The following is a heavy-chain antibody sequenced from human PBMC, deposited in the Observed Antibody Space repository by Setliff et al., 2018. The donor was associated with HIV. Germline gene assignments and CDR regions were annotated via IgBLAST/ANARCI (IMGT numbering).Heavy chain of an antibody. D-gene: IGHD2-2*01. Sequence: GGSLRLSCTASGFTFIDYALNWVRQAPGKGLEWVSSISGSGSYIYYAESVKGRFTISRDNSLYLQMDSLRAEDTAVYYCARSRSTRDAFDIWGQGTMVTVSS. J-gene: IGHJ3*02. CDR1: GFTFIDYA. V-gene: IGHV3-21*01. CDR3: ARSRSTRDAFDI. CDR2: ISGSGSYI.